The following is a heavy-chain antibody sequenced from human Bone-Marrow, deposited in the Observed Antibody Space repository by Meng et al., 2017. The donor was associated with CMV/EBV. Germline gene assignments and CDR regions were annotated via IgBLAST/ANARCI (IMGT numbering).Heavy chain of an antibody. CDR3: ARANPYYYDSSAPEGGAFDI. D-gene: IGHD3-22*01. Sequence: ASVKVSCKASGYTFTGYYMHWVRQAPGQGLEWMGWINPNSGGTNYAQKFQGRVTMTRDTSTSTAYMELSRLRSDDTAVYYCARANPYYYDSSAPEGGAFDIWGQGTMVTVSS. CDR2: INPNSGGT. J-gene: IGHJ3*02. V-gene: IGHV1-2*02. CDR1: GYTFTGYY.